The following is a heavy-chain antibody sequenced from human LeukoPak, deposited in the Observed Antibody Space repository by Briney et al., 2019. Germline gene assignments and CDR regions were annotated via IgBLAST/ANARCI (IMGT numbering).Heavy chain of an antibody. Sequence: SETLSLTCSVSAGSFSSYYWSWVRQPPGKGLEWIGYIYYSGTTNYNPSLKSRVTFSVDTSKSQFSLKLSSVTAADTAVYYCARGNNFDISGYYFYWYFDLWGSGTLVTVSS. J-gene: IGHJ2*01. CDR2: IYYSGTT. V-gene: IGHV4-59*01. CDR1: AGSFSSYY. CDR3: ARGNNFDISGYYFYWYFDL. D-gene: IGHD3-22*01.